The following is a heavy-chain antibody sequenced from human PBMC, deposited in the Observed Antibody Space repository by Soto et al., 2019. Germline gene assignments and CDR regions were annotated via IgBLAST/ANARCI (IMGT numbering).Heavy chain of an antibody. CDR3: ARAPSGSYPEFDY. V-gene: IGHV3-30*14. J-gene: IGHJ4*02. CDR1: GFILSSYT. CDR2: ITYYGSNQ. D-gene: IGHD1-26*01. Sequence: PGGSMRLSCAASGFILSSYTMHWVRQAQGKGLEWVGVITYYGSNQYYACSGKGRFTICRDNSRNMLFLQMNILSPDDPAVYYCARAPSGSYPEFDYWGQGTLVTVSS.